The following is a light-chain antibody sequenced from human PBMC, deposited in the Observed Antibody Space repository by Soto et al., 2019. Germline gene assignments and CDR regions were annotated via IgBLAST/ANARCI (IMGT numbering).Light chain of an antibody. Sequence: EIVLTQSPGTLSLSPGERATLSCRASQSVSSSYLAWYQQKPGQAPRLLIYGASSRATGIPDRFSGSGSGTDFTLNISRLEPEDFAVYYCQQYGSSPLTFGPGTKVDIQ. V-gene: IGKV3-20*01. CDR1: QSVSSSY. CDR3: QQYGSSPLT. J-gene: IGKJ3*01. CDR2: GAS.